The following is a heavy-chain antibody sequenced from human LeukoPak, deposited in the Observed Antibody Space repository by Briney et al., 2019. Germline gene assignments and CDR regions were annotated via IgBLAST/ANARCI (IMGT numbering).Heavy chain of an antibody. Sequence: SVKVSFKASGGTFISYAISWVRQAPGQGLEWMGRIIPILGIANYAQKFQGRVTITADKSTSTAYVELSSLRSEDTAVYYCASGGDFDYWGQGTLVTVSS. CDR2: IIPILGIA. V-gene: IGHV1-69*04. CDR1: GGTFISYA. CDR3: ASGGDFDY. J-gene: IGHJ4*02. D-gene: IGHD2-21*01.